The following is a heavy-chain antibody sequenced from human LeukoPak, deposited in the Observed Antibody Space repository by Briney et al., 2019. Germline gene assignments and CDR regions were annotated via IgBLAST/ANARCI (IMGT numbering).Heavy chain of an antibody. D-gene: IGHD3-10*02. CDR1: GFTFSSYS. J-gene: IGHJ6*04. CDR3: AELGITMIGGV. V-gene: IGHV3-48*01. CDR2: ISYSSSTI. Sequence: GGSLRLSCAASGFTFSSYSMNWARQAPGKGLEWVSYISYSSSTIYYADSVKGRFTISRDNGKNSLYLQMNSLRAEDTAVYYCAELGITMIGGVWGKGTTVTISS.